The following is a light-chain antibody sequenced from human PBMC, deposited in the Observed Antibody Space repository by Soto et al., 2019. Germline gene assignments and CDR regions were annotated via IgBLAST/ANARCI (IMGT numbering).Light chain of an antibody. CDR2: AAS. CDR1: QGIGHD. Sequence: GARVPITCRASQGIGHDLGWYQQKPGKVPKLLIYAASILQSGVPSRFSGSGYGTDFSLTISSLQPDDFATYFCQRYNDKFGQGTKVDIK. CDR3: QRYNDK. V-gene: IGKV1-6*01. J-gene: IGKJ1*01.